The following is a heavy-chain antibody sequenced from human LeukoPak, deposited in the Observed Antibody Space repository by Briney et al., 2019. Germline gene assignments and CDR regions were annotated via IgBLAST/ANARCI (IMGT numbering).Heavy chain of an antibody. CDR1: GFTFSSYA. Sequence: PGGSLRLSCAASGFTFSSYAMSWVRQAPGKGLEWVSAISGSGGSTYYADSVKGRFTISRDNSKNTLYLQMNSLRAEDTAVYYCARGTAMVHLPDYWGQGTLVTVSS. CDR3: ARGTAMVHLPDY. CDR2: ISGSGGST. V-gene: IGHV3-23*01. J-gene: IGHJ4*02. D-gene: IGHD5-18*01.